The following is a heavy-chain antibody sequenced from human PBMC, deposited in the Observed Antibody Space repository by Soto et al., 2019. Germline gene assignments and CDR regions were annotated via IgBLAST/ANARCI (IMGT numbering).Heavy chain of an antibody. D-gene: IGHD5-12*01. CDR3: ATWHLREHAYDI. Sequence: LRLSCAASGYTLSDYSMNWVRQAPGKGLEWISYIGRSTKYIFYPDSVRGRFTISRDDAKTTVYLQMRDLRPEDTALYFCATWHLREHAYDIWGQGTMVTVSS. V-gene: IGHV3-21*05. J-gene: IGHJ3*02. CDR2: IGRSTKYI. CDR1: GYTLSDYS.